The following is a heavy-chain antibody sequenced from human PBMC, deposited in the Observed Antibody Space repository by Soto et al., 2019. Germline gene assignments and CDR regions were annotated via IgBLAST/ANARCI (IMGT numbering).Heavy chain of an antibody. V-gene: IGHV1-18*01. D-gene: IGHD2-2*01. Sequence: QVRLVQSGAEVKKPGASVKVSCKASGYTFTSYGISWVRQAPGQGLEWMGWISAYNGNTNYAQKLQGRVTMTTDTSTSTAYMELRSLRSDDTAVYYCAREGIVVVPAAIPEYYYYGMDVWGQGTTVTVSS. CDR2: ISAYNGNT. J-gene: IGHJ6*02. CDR3: AREGIVVVPAAIPEYYYYGMDV. CDR1: GYTFTSYG.